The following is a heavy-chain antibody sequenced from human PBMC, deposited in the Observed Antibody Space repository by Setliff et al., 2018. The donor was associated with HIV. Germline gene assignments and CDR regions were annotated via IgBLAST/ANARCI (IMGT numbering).Heavy chain of an antibody. D-gene: IGHD6-19*01. V-gene: IGHV4-34*01. CDR3: ATGLTVAPDY. Sequence: SETLSLTCAVYGESFSAYFWSWIRQSPGKGLEWIGEINHSGVTNYNPSLKSRLTISVDTSKNQFSLRLRSVTAADTAVYYCATGLTVAPDYWGQGSLVTVTS. J-gene: IGHJ4*02. CDR1: GESFSAYF. CDR2: INHSGVT.